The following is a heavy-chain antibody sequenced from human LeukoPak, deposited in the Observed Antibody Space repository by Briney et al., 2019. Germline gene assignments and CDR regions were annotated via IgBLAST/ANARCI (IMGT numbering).Heavy chain of an antibody. V-gene: IGHV3-7*01. Sequence: PGGSLRLSCVVSGFTLNRCWMNWDRQAPGKGLEWVAHINPDGRDTYYVDSVKGRFTISRDNAQNSMYLQMNSLRVEDTAVYYCTSWGDTTAEYFQRWGQGTLVTVSS. CDR1: GFTLNRCW. CDR3: TSWGDTTAEYFQR. J-gene: IGHJ1*01. D-gene: IGHD2-21*02. CDR2: INPDGRDT.